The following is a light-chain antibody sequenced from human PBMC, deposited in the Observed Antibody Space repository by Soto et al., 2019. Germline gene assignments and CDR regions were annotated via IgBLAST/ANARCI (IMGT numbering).Light chain of an antibody. CDR3: CSSAPESTYV. CDR2: KGT. V-gene: IGLV2-23*01. J-gene: IGLJ1*01. Sequence: LAQPASLSGSPGQSITISCTGTSDDVGAYNSVSWYQQLPHKAPQVILYKGTQRPSGVSSRFSGSTSGNAASLTISGLQADDEADYFCCSSAPESTYVFGTGTKVTVL. CDR1: SDDVGAYNS.